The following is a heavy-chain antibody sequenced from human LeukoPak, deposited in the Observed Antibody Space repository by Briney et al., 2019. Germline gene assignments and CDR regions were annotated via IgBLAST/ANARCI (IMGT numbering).Heavy chain of an antibody. CDR2: IRVYNGNT. CDR3: ARSVPYYYGSGRSGYYYYYMDV. Sequence: ASVKVSCKASGYIFTSYGISWVRQAPGQGLEWMGWIRVYNGNTNYAQKLQGRVIMTTDTSTSTAYMELRSLRSDDTAVYYCARSVPYYYGSGRSGYYYYYMDVWGKGTTVTVSS. D-gene: IGHD3-10*01. J-gene: IGHJ6*03. V-gene: IGHV1-18*01. CDR1: GYIFTSYG.